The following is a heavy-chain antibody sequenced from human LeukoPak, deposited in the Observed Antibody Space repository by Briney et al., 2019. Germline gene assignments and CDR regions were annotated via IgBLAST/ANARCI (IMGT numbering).Heavy chain of an antibody. J-gene: IGHJ4*02. CDR1: GFTFDTYG. D-gene: IGHD6-13*01. CDR2: ISSRLRHI. Sequence: GGSLRLSCAPSGFTFDTYGFNWVRQAPGKGLEWVSSISSRLRHIYYADSVRGRFTVSRDNVKNSLFLQMNSLRIEDTAIYYCVRGGEAAGLFDLWGQGTLVTVSS. V-gene: IGHV3-21*06. CDR3: VRGGEAAGLFDL.